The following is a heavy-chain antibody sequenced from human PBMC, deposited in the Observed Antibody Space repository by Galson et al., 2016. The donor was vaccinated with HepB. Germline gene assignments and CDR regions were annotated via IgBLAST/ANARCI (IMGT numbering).Heavy chain of an antibody. J-gene: IGHJ5*02. CDR3: ARGRYRSDWLDP. CDR2: IYPSGST. CDR1: GGSVTISSYY. D-gene: IGHD3-16*02. Sequence: ETLSLTCTVSGGSVTISSYYWGWVRQPPGKGLEWIADIYPSGSTYYNPSLKSRVTMSVDTSNNRFFLHLSSVTAADTAIYYCARGRYRSDWLDPWGRGTLVTVSS. V-gene: IGHV4-39*01.